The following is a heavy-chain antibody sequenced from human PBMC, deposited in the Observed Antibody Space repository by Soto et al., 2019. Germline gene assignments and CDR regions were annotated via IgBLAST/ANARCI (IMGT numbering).Heavy chain of an antibody. CDR2: IIPILGIA. J-gene: IGHJ4*02. CDR1: GGTFSSYT. V-gene: IGHV1-69*08. D-gene: IGHD6-19*01. Sequence: QVQLVQSGAEVKKPGSSVKVSCKASGGTFSSYTISWVRQAPGQGLEWMGRIIPILGIANYAQKFQGRVTITADKSTSTAYMERSSLRSEDTAVYYCAREIRGTAVAGRFDYWGQGTLVTVSS. CDR3: AREIRGTAVAGRFDY.